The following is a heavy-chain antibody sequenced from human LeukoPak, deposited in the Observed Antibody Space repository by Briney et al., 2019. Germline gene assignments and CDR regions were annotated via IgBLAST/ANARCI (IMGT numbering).Heavy chain of an antibody. CDR1: GGTFSSYA. J-gene: IGHJ4*02. V-gene: IGHV1-69*04. CDR3: ATVYCSSTSCYTFDY. CDR2: IIPILGIA. Sequence: ASVKVSCKASGGTFSSYAISWVRQAPGQGLEWMGRIIPILGIANYAQKFQGRVTITADKSTSTAYMELSSLRSEDTAVYYCATVYCSSTSCYTFDYWGQGTLVTVSS. D-gene: IGHD2-2*01.